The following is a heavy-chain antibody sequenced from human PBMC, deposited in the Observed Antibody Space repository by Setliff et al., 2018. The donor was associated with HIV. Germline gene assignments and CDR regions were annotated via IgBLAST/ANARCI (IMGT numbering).Heavy chain of an antibody. D-gene: IGHD3-10*01. Sequence: ASVKVSCKASGYTFTTYGISWVRQAPGQGLEWVGWISVYNGNTHYGQKFQGRVIVTAETSTSTAYMELTSLRSDDTAVYYCASEGITMVRGAIIRSAFDIWGQGTMVTVSS. V-gene: IGHV1-18*01. J-gene: IGHJ3*02. CDR3: ASEGITMVRGAIIRSAFDI. CDR1: GYTFTTYG. CDR2: ISVYNGNT.